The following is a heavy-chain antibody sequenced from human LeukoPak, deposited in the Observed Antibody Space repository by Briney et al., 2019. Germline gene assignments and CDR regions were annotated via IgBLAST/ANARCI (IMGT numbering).Heavy chain of an antibody. CDR1: GFTFSSYG. V-gene: IGHV3-30*18. CDR3: AKLGSGYNLFDY. D-gene: IGHD3-22*01. J-gene: IGHJ4*02. CDR2: IPYDGSNK. Sequence: GGSLRLSCAASGFTFSSYGMHWVRQAPGKGLEWVAVIPYDGSNKYYADSVKGRFTISRDNSKNTLYLQMNSLRAEDTAVYYCAKLGSGYNLFDYWGQGTLVTVSS.